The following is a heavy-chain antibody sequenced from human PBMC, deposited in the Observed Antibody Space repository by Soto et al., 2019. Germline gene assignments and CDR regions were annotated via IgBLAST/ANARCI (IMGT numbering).Heavy chain of an antibody. J-gene: IGHJ6*02. Sequence: QVQLVQSGAEVKKPGSSVKVSCKASGGTFSSYAISWVRQAPGQGLEWMGGIIPIFGTANYAQKFQGRVTITADEFTSTAYMELSSLRSEDTAVYYCARNYYDSSGYFFSYYYGMDVWGQGTTVTVSS. V-gene: IGHV1-69*01. CDR3: ARNYYDSSGYFFSYYYGMDV. D-gene: IGHD3-22*01. CDR1: GGTFSSYA. CDR2: IIPIFGTA.